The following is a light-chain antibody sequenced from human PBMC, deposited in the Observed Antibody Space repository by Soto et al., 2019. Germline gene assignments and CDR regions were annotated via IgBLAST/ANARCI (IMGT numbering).Light chain of an antibody. Sequence: EIVLTQSPATLSLSPGERATLSCRASQSVSSYLAWYQQKPGQAPRLLIYAASNRATGIPARFSGSGSGTDFTLTISSLEPEDVAVYYCHQYYSPPYTFGQGTRLEIK. V-gene: IGKV3-11*01. CDR1: QSVSSY. CDR2: AAS. J-gene: IGKJ2*01. CDR3: HQYYSPPYT.